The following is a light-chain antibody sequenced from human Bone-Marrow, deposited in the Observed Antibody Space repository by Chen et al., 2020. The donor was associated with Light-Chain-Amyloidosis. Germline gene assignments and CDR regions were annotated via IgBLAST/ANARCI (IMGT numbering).Light chain of an antibody. CDR3: QSADSSGTYEVR. Sequence: SYELTQPPSVSVSPGQTARITCSGDDLPTKYAYWYQQKPGQARVLVIHRDTERPSGISERFSGSSSGTTATLTISGVQAEDEDDYHCQSADSSGTYEVRFGGGTKLTVL. V-gene: IGLV3-25*03. J-gene: IGLJ2*01. CDR1: DLPTKY. CDR2: RDT.